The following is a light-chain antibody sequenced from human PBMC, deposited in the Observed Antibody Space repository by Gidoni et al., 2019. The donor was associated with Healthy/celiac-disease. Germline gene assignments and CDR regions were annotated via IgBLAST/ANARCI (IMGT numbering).Light chain of an antibody. Sequence: DIQITPSPSSLSASVGDRVPIACQASQDSSNDLNWYQQKPGKAPKLLIDDASNMETGVPSSGSGSGSGTDFTFTISSLQPEDMETYYCQQYDNLPLTFGGGTKVEIK. V-gene: IGKV1-33*01. J-gene: IGKJ4*01. CDR1: QDSSND. CDR3: QQYDNLPLT. CDR2: DAS.